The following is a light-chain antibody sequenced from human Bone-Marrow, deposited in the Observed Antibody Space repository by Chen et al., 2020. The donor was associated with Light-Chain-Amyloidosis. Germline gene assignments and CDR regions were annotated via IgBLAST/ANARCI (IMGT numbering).Light chain of an antibody. J-gene: IGLJ1*01. CDR1: SSDVGGDNH. V-gene: IGLV2-14*01. Sequence: QSALTPPASVSGSPGQSITLSCTGTSSDVGGDNHVSWYQQQPDKAPKLMIYEVTNRPSWVPDRFSGSKSDNTASLTISGLQTEDEADYFCSSYTITNTLVFGSGTRVTVL. CDR3: SSYTITNTLV. CDR2: EVT.